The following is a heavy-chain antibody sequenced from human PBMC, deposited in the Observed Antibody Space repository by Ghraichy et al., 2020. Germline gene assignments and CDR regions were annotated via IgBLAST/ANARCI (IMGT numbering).Heavy chain of an antibody. CDR1: GGSFSGYY. J-gene: IGHJ6*03. CDR3: ARGYRPLYGDSYYYYYMDV. D-gene: IGHD4-17*01. CDR2: INHSGST. V-gene: IGHV4-34*01. Sequence: SETLSLTCAVYGGSFSGYYWSWIRQPPGKGLEWIGEINHSGSTNYNPSLKSRVTISVDMSKNQFSLKLSSVTAADTAVYYCARGYRPLYGDSYYYYYMDVWGKGTTVTVSS.